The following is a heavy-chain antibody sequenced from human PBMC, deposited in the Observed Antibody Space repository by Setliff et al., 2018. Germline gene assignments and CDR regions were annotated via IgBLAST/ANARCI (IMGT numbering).Heavy chain of an antibody. D-gene: IGHD2-2*01. CDR3: ARGYCSSAACFFAGWFDP. J-gene: IGHJ5*02. CDR1: GGSVSSTSYY. V-gene: IGHV4-61*05. CDR2: IDYSGST. Sequence: SETLSLTCTVSGGSVSSTSYYWGWIRQPPGKGLEWIGYIDYSGSTNQNPSLKSRVTISVDTSKNQFSLKLISVTAADAAVYYCARGYCSSAACFFAGWFDPWGQGTLVTVSS.